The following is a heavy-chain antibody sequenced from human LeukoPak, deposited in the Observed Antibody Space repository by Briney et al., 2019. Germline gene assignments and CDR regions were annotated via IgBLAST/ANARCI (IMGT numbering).Heavy chain of an antibody. CDR3: ARGRIQVWLSVNWFDP. J-gene: IGHJ5*02. D-gene: IGHD3-9*01. V-gene: IGHV4-34*01. Sequence: SETLSLTCGVYGGSLIGYYWSWIRQPPGKGLEWIGEITDSGNSDYNPSLKSRVTISIDTSKNEFSLNLRSVTAADTAVYFCARGRIQVWLSVNWFDPWGQGTQVAVSS. CDR1: GGSLIGYY. CDR2: ITDSGNS.